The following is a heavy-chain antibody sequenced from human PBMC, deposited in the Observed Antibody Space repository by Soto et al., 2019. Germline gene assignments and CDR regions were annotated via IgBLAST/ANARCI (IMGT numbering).Heavy chain of an antibody. V-gene: IGHV1-8*01. CDR3: ARPRSGSYYYGMDV. D-gene: IGHD3-3*01. CDR2: MNPNSGNT. Sequence: QVQLVQSGAEVKKPGASVKVSCKASGYTFTSYDINWVRQATGQGLEWMGWMNPNSGNTGYAQKLQGRVTMTRNTSIIPAYMEVSSLRSEDTAVYYCARPRSGSYYYGMDVWGQGTAVTVSS. CDR1: GYTFTSYD. J-gene: IGHJ6*02.